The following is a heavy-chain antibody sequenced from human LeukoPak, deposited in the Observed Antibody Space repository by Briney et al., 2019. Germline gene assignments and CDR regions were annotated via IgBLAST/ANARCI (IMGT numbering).Heavy chain of an antibody. CDR2: ISNSGGST. Sequence: PGGSLRLSCAASGFTFSSYAMSWVRQAPGKGLEWVSSISNSGGSTYYADSLKGRFTISRDNSKNTLYLQMNSLRAEDTAVYYCTKRWSAYFDFWCQGALVTVSS. CDR3: TKRWSAYFDF. CDR1: GFTFSSYA. J-gene: IGHJ4*02. V-gene: IGHV3-23*01. D-gene: IGHD5-24*01.